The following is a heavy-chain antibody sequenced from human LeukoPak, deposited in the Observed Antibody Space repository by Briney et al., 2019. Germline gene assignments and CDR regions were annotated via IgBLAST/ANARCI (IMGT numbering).Heavy chain of an antibody. J-gene: IGHJ5*02. Sequence: PSETLSLTCTVSGGSISSYYWSWIRQPPGKGLEWIGYIYYSGSTNYNPSLKSRVTISVDTSKNQFSLKLSSVTAADTAVYYCAREGCSGGSCYPGWFDPWGQGTLVTVSS. CDR2: IYYSGST. D-gene: IGHD2-15*01. CDR3: AREGCSGGSCYPGWFDP. CDR1: GGSISSYY. V-gene: IGHV4-59*12.